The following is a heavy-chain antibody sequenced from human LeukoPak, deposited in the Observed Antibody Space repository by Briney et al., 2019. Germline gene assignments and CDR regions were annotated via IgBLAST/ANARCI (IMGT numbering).Heavy chain of an antibody. V-gene: IGHV3-23*01. CDR3: AKPPDIVVVPAANRRGFLDY. CDR2: ISGSGGST. CDR1: GFTFSSYA. D-gene: IGHD2-2*01. J-gene: IGHJ4*02. Sequence: GGSLRLSCAASGFTFSSYAMSWVRQAPRKGLEWGSAISGSGGSTYYADPVKGRFNISRDNSKNTLYLQMNSLRAEDTAVYYCAKPPDIVVVPAANRRGFLDYWGQGTLVTVSS.